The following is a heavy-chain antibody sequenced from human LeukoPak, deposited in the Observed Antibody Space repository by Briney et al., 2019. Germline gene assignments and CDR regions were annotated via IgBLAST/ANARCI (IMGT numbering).Heavy chain of an antibody. V-gene: IGHV3-15*01. CDR2: IKNKNSGRTT. D-gene: IGHD3-10*01. CDR3: VTDGGLLPYYFTY. J-gene: IGHJ1*01. CDR1: GFIFPNAW. Sequence: MTGGSLRLSRAASGFIFPNAWMHWVRQAPGKGLEWVGRIKNKNSGRTTNYIAPVKGRFTISRDDSRNTLYLEMDSLKTDDTAIYYCVTDGGLLPYYFTYWGQGTLVTVSS.